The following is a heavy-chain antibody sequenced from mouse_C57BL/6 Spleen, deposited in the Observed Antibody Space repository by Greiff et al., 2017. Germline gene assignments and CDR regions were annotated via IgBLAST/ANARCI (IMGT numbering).Heavy chain of an antibody. V-gene: IGHV1-39*01. CDR3: ASERGSSYYFDY. J-gene: IGHJ2*01. CDR2: INPNYGTT. CDR1: GYSFTDYN. D-gene: IGHD1-1*01. Sequence: EVQGVESGPELVKPGASVKISCKASGYSFTDYNMNWVKQSNGKSLEWIGVINPNYGTTSYNQKFKGKATLTVDQSSSTAYMQLNSLTSEDSAVYYCASERGSSYYFDYWGQGTTLTVSS.